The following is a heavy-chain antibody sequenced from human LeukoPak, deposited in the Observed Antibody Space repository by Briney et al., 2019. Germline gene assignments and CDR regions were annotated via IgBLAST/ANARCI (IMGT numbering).Heavy chain of an antibody. CDR2: IRSKTYGGTG. Sequence: GGSLRLSCTASGFTFGDYAMNWFRQAPGKGLESVGFIRSKTYGGTGEYAASVKGRFTISRDDSKSIAHLQMNSLKTEDTAVYYCTRSESGTYKGGFDFWGQGTLVTVSS. CDR3: TRSESGTYKGGFDF. V-gene: IGHV3-49*03. D-gene: IGHD1-26*01. J-gene: IGHJ4*02. CDR1: GFTFGDYA.